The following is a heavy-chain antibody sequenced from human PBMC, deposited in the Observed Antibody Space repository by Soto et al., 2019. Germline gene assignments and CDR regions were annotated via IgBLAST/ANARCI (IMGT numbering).Heavy chain of an antibody. D-gene: IGHD3-10*01. CDR1: GFTFTSSA. Sequence: QMQLVQSGPEVKKPGTSVKVSCKASGFTFTSSAMQWVRQARGQRPEWIGWIVVNSGNTIYAQKFQDRVTITRDMSTNTAYMGLRSRSSEDTAVYYCAADWHYGAGSYYADYYGMDGWGQGTTVSGSS. J-gene: IGHJ6*02. CDR2: IVVNSGNT. V-gene: IGHV1-58*02. CDR3: AADWHYGAGSYYADYYGMDG.